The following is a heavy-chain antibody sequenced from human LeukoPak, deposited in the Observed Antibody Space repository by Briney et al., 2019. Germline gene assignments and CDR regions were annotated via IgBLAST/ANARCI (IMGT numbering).Heavy chain of an antibody. CDR3: AREVRPTVNWNYYYYYYMDL. Sequence: ASVKVSCKASGYTFTSYGISWVRQAPGQGLEWMGWISAYNGNTNYAQKLQGRVTMTTDTSTSTAYMELRSLRSDDTAVYYCAREVRPTVNWNYYYYYYMDLWGKGTTVTVSS. CDR2: ISAYNGNT. V-gene: IGHV1-18*01. D-gene: IGHD1-20*01. J-gene: IGHJ6*03. CDR1: GYTFTSYG.